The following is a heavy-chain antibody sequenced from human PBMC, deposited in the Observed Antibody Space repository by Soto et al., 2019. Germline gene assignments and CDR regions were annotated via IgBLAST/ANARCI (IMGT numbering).Heavy chain of an antibody. V-gene: IGHV4-39*01. CDR1: GGSISSSSYY. Sequence: SETLSLTCTASGGSISSSSYYWGWIRQPPGKGLEWIGSIYYSGSTYYNPSLKSRVTISVDTSKNQFSLKLSSVTAADTAVYYCASSSWYGMDYYYGMDVWGQGTTVTVSS. J-gene: IGHJ6*02. CDR2: IYYSGST. D-gene: IGHD6-13*01. CDR3: ASSSWYGMDYYYGMDV.